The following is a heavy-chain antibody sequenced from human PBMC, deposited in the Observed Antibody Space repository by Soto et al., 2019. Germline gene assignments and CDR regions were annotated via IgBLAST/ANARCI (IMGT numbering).Heavy chain of an antibody. CDR2: IYYSGST. J-gene: IGHJ6*02. Sequence: SETLSLTCTVSGGSISSYYWSWIRQPPGKGLEWIGYIYYSGSTNYNPSLKSRVTISVDTSKNQFSLKLSSVTAADTAVYYCARDTGSNYGAINYYYYGMDVWGQGTTVTISS. CDR3: ARDTGSNYGAINYYYYGMDV. CDR1: GGSISSYY. D-gene: IGHD3-10*01. V-gene: IGHV4-59*01.